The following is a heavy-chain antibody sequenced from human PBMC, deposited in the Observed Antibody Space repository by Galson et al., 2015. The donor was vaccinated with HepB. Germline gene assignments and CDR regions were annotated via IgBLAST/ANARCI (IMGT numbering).Heavy chain of an antibody. CDR1: GFTVSSPY. CDR2: LYSGGTT. J-gene: IGHJ5*01. Sequence: SLRLSCAASGFTVSSPYMSWVRQAPGKGLEWVSILYSGGTTYYADSVRGRFSISRDNSKNTVYLQMNSLRVEDTALYYCARDASGYNWFDSWGQGTLVTVSS. CDR3: ARDASGYNWFDS. D-gene: IGHD3-22*01. V-gene: IGHV3-66*01.